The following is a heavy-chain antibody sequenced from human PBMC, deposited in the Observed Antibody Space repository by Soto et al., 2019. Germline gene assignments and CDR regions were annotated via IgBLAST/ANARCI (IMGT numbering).Heavy chain of an antibody. D-gene: IGHD3-10*01. CDR1: GYTFTSYD. V-gene: IGHV1-8*01. Sequence: QVQLVQSGPEVKKPWASVKLSCKASGYTFTSYDSNWVRQATGQGLEWMGWMNPNSGNTGYAQKFQGRVTMTRNTCISTAYMELSSLRSEDTAVYYCARGPSYCYGSGDDDAFDIWGQGTMVTVSS. CDR2: MNPNSGNT. J-gene: IGHJ3*02. CDR3: ARGPSYCYGSGDDDAFDI.